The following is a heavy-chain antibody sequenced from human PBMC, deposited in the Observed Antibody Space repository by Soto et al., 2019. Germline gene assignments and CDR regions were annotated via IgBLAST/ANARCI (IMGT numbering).Heavy chain of an antibody. Sequence: LSRTCTVSGGSISSYYWSWIRQPPGKGLEWIGYIYYSGSTNYNPSLKSRVTISVDTSKNQFSLKLSSVTAADAAVYYCARNVLRYFGWIGYGMDVWGQGTTVTVSS. CDR3: ARNVLRYFGWIGYGMDV. J-gene: IGHJ6*02. CDR1: GGSISSYY. V-gene: IGHV4-59*01. D-gene: IGHD3-9*01. CDR2: IYYSGST.